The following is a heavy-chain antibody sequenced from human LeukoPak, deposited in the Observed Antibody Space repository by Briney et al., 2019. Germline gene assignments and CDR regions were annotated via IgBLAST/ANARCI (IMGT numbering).Heavy chain of an antibody. V-gene: IGHV3-7*04. Sequence: PGGSLRLSCAASGFPFSSYWMTWVRQAPGKGLEWVANIKQDGSEKYFVDSVKGRFTISRDNAKNSLYLQMSSLRAEDTAVYYCARSDLRGLLNDYWGQGTLVTVSS. CDR3: ARSDLRGLLNDY. D-gene: IGHD3-9*01. J-gene: IGHJ4*02. CDR2: IKQDGSEK. CDR1: GFPFSSYW.